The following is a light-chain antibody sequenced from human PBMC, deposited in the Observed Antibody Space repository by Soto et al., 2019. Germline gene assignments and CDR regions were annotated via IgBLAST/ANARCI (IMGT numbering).Light chain of an antibody. CDR1: SSNIGAGYD. CDR2: GNI. V-gene: IGLV1-40*01. CDR3: QSSDGSLSAWV. J-gene: IGLJ3*02. Sequence: QSVLTQPPSVSGSPGQRVTMSCTGSSSNIGAGYDVHWFQHLPGTAPKLLIYGNINRLSGVPDRFSGSKSGTSASLAITGLQDEDEADYYCQSSDGSLSAWVFGGGTKLTVL.